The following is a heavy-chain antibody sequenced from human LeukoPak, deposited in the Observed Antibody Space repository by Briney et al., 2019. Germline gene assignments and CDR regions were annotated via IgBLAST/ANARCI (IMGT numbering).Heavy chain of an antibody. CDR3: ARQLHSTRGFDP. V-gene: IGHV4-39*01. CDR1: GGSISSSSYY. Sequence: PSETLSLTCTVSGGSISSSSYYWGWIRQPPGKGLEWIGSIYYSGSTYYNPSLNSRVTISVDMSKNQFSLKLSSVTAADTAVYYCARQLHSTRGFDPWGQGTLVTVSP. J-gene: IGHJ5*02. D-gene: IGHD6-13*01. CDR2: IYYSGST.